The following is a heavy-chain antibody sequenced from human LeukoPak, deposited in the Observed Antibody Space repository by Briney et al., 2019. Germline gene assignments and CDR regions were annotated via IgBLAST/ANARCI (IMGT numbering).Heavy chain of an antibody. CDR3: AKDRPSRLYYDTVTAEIDY. Sequence: GGSLRLSCAASGFTFSSYGMHWVRQAPGKGLEWVAFIRYDGSNKYYADSVKGRFTISRDNSRNTLYLQMNSLRAEDTAVYYCAKDRPSRLYYDTVTAEIDYWGQGTLVTVSS. CDR1: GFTFSSYG. V-gene: IGHV3-30*02. CDR2: IRYDGSNK. D-gene: IGHD3-9*01. J-gene: IGHJ4*02.